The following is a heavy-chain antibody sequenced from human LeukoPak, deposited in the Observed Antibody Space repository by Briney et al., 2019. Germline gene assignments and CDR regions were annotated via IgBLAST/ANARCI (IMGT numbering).Heavy chain of an antibody. V-gene: IGHV4-59*01. D-gene: IGHD1-26*01. CDR3: ARRGGSYYVNWFDP. J-gene: IGHJ5*02. CDR2: IYYSGST. Sequence: PETLSLTCTVSGASISSYYWSWIRQPPGKGLEWIGYIYYSGSTNYNPSLKSRVTILVDTSKNQFFLKLSSVTAADTAVYYCARRGGSYYVNWFDPWGQGTLVTVSS. CDR1: GASISSYY.